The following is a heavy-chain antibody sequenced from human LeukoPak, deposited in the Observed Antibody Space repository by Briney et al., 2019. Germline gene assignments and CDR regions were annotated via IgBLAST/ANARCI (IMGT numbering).Heavy chain of an antibody. CDR2: ISYDGSNK. J-gene: IGHJ6*02. Sequence: PGRSLRLSCAASGFTFRSYGMHWVRQAPGKGLEGVAVISYDGSNKYYADSVKGRFTISRDNSKNTLYLQMNSLRAEDTAVYYCAKVPGDIVVVVAATLPNYYGMDVWGQGTTVTVSS. CDR1: GFTFRSYG. D-gene: IGHD2-15*01. V-gene: IGHV3-30*18. CDR3: AKVPGDIVVVVAATLPNYYGMDV.